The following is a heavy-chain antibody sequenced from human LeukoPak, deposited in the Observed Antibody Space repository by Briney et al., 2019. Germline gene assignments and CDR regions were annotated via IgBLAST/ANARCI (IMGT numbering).Heavy chain of an antibody. J-gene: IGHJ4*02. Sequence: MPSETLSLTCAVYGGSFSGYYWSWIRQPPGKGLEWIGEINHSGSTNYNPSLKSRVTISVDTSKNQFSLKLSSVTAADTAVYYCARGLRYFDWLARLTSPNYYFDYWGQGTLVTVSS. V-gene: IGHV4-34*01. CDR3: ARGLRYFDWLARLTSPNYYFDY. CDR1: GGSFSGYY. D-gene: IGHD3-9*01. CDR2: INHSGST.